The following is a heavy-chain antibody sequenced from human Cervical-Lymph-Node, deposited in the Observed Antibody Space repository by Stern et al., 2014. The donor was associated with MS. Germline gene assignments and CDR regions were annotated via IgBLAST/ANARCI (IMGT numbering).Heavy chain of an antibody. J-gene: IGHJ6*02. CDR2: IISMFGTA. D-gene: IGHD3-10*01. CDR3: ARDDVMVWGVDV. CDR1: GGTFSNYG. V-gene: IGHV1-69*01. Sequence: VQLVQSGHEVKKPGSSEKVACQASGGTFSNYGISWVRQAPGQELEWMGGIISMFGTASYAQTFKGRVTITADESTKTVYMELNSLRSEDTAVYYCARDDVMVWGVDVWGQGTTVTVSS.